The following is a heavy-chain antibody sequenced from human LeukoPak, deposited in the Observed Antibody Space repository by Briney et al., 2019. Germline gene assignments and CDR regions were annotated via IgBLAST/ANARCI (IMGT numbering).Heavy chain of an antibody. CDR2: INHSGSS. J-gene: IGHJ1*01. V-gene: IGHV4-34*01. D-gene: IGHD4-17*01. Sequence: PSETLSLTCAVYGGSFSGYYWSWIRQPPGKGLEWIGEINHSGSSNYNPSLKSRVTISVDTSKNQFSLKLSSVTAADTAVYYCARGEDGDYYFQHWGQSTLVTVSS. CDR3: ARGEDGDYYFQH. CDR1: GGSFSGYY.